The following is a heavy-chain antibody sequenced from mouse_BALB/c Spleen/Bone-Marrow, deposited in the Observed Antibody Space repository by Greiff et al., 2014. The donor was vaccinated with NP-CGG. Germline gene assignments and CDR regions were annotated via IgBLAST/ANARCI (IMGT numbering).Heavy chain of an antibody. J-gene: IGHJ4*01. D-gene: IGHD1-2*01. CDR3: ARDGITTATYYYAMDY. CDR2: IDPSDSET. Sequence: QVQLKQSGPQLVRPGASVKISCKASGYSFTSYWMHWVKQRPGQGLEWIGMIDPSDSETRLNQKFKDKATLTVDKSSSTAYMQLSSPTSEDCAVYYCARDGITTATYYYAMDYWGQGTSVTVSS. CDR1: GYSFTSYW. V-gene: IGHV1S126*01.